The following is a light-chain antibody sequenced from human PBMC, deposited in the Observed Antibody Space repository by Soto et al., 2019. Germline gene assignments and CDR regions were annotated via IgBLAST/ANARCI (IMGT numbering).Light chain of an antibody. Sequence: EIVMTQSPATLSVSPGERAALSCGASQSLSFNLAWYQQKPGQAPRLLIYAASTRATGIPARFSGSGSGTEFTLTISSLQSEDFAVYYCQQYYRWPQTFGQGTKVDIK. CDR1: QSLSFN. J-gene: IGKJ1*01. V-gene: IGKV3-15*01. CDR2: AAS. CDR3: QQYYRWPQT.